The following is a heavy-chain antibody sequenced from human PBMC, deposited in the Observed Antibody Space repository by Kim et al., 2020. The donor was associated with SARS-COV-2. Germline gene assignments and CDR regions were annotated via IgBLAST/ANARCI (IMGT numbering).Heavy chain of an antibody. CDR3: AKNGEPYYYYYYGMDV. CDR1: GFTFSSYA. Sequence: GGSLRLSCAASGFTFSSYAMSWVRQAPGKGLEWVSAISGSGGSTYYADSVKGRFTISRDNSKNTLYLQMNSLRAEDTAVYYCAKNGEPYYYYYYGMDVWGQGTTVTVSS. CDR2: ISGSGGST. D-gene: IGHD3-10*01. J-gene: IGHJ6*02. V-gene: IGHV3-23*01.